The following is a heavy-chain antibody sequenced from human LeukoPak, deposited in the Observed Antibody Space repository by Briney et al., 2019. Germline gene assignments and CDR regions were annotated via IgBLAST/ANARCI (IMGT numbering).Heavy chain of an antibody. CDR1: GGTFSSYA. Sequence: ASVKVSCXASGGTFSSYAISWVRQAPGQGLEWMGGIIPIFGTANYAQKFQGRVTITTDESTSTAYMELSSLRSEDTAVYYCATDRHYYDSSGYSVHWGQGTLVTVSS. CDR3: ATDRHYYDSSGYSVH. D-gene: IGHD3-22*01. J-gene: IGHJ4*02. CDR2: IIPIFGTA. V-gene: IGHV1-69*05.